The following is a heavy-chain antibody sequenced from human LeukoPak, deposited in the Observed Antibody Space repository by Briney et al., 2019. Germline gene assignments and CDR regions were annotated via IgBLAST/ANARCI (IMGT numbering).Heavy chain of an antibody. D-gene: IGHD3-22*01. CDR2: IYYSGST. CDR1: GGSISSSSYY. CDR3: AGLPSYYYDSSALH. Sequence: PSETLSLTCTVSGGSISSSSYYWGWIRQPPGKGLEWIGSIYYSGSTYYNPSLKSRVTISVDTSKNQFSLKLSSVTAADTAVYYCAGLPSYYYDSSALHWGQGTLVTVSS. V-gene: IGHV4-39*01. J-gene: IGHJ4*02.